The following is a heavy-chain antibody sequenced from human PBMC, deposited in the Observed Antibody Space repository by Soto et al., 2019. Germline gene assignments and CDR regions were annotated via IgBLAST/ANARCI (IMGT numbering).Heavy chain of an antibody. V-gene: IGHV1-2*02. D-gene: IGHD3-3*01. Sequence: ASVKVSCKASGYTFTSYYMHWVRQAPGQGLEWMGWINLNSGGTNYAQKFQGRVTMTRDTSISTAYMELSRLRSDDTAVYYCARGGFGYYDFWSGYYTPRSYYYYGMDVWGQGTTVTVSS. CDR3: ARGGFGYYDFWSGYYTPRSYYYYGMDV. CDR2: INLNSGGT. J-gene: IGHJ6*02. CDR1: GYTFTSYY.